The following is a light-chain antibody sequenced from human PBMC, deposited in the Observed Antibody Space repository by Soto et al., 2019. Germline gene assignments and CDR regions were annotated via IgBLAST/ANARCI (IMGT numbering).Light chain of an antibody. CDR1: QSIGSW. CDR3: QHSGT. J-gene: IGKJ1*01. Sequence: DIQMTQSPSTLSASVGERVTITCRASQSIGSWLAWYQQKPWKAPRLLIYDASNLESGVPSRFSGSGSGTEFTLTISSLQTDDFATYYCQHSGTFGQGTKVEIK. CDR2: DAS. V-gene: IGKV1-5*01.